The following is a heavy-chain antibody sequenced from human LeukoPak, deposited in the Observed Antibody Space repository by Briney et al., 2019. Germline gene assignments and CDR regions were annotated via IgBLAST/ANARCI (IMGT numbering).Heavy chain of an antibody. D-gene: IGHD3-22*01. Sequence: GGSLRLSCAASGCTFDDYALHWVRQAPGKGLEWVSGISWNSGSIGYADSVKGRFTISRDNAKNSLYLQMNSLRAEDTALYYCAKDALKDYYDSSGYYYVGYFQHWGQGTLVTVSS. J-gene: IGHJ1*01. CDR3: AKDALKDYYDSSGYYYVGYFQH. CDR2: ISWNSGSI. CDR1: GCTFDDYA. V-gene: IGHV3-9*01.